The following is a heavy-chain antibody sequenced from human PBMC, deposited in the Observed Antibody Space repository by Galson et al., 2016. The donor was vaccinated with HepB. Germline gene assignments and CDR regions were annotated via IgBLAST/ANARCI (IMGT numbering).Heavy chain of an antibody. D-gene: IGHD5-12*01. Sequence: SVKVSCKASGGTFKSLDISWVRQAPGQGLEWMGGINPVSGTAENAQDFQGRVTITADESMSTAYMELRRLTSEDTAVYYCARESETRGYAHGYDYWGQGTLVTVSS. J-gene: IGHJ4*02. CDR2: INPVSGTA. V-gene: IGHV1-69*13. CDR1: GGTFKSLD. CDR3: ARESETRGYAHGYDY.